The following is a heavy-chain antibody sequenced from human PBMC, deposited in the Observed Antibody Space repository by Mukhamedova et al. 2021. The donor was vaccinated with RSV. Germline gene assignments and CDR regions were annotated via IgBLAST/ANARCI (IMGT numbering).Heavy chain of an antibody. CDR2: ISPMGGAT. V-gene: IGHV3-23*01. CDR1: GFSFRSYG. D-gene: IGHD1-1*01. J-gene: IGHJ2*01. CDR3: ATTYL. Sequence: CAGAGFSFRSYGMSWVRQTPGAGLEWVSGISPMGGATYYAASVEGRFTISRDNSKNPLHLQMSSLTVADTATYYCATTYLGGR.